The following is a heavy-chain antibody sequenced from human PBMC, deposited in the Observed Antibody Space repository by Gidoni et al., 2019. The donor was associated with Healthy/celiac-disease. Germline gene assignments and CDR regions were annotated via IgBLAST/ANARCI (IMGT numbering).Heavy chain of an antibody. J-gene: IGHJ3*02. CDR1: GVSISRSSYY. D-gene: IGHD1-26*01. CDR3: ARHRRSGSSPLPGAFDI. Sequence: QLQLQESGPGLVTPSATLSLTCTVSGVSISRSSYYWGLIRQPPGKGLEWIGSIFYSGSTYYNPSLKSRVTISVDTSKNQFSLKLSSVTAADTAVYYCARHRRSGSSPLPGAFDIWGQGTMVTVSS. CDR2: IFYSGST. V-gene: IGHV4-39*01.